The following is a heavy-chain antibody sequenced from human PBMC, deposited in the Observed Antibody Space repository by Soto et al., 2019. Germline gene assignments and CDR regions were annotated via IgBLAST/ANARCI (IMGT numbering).Heavy chain of an antibody. CDR3: ARRPKSYYYDSSGYYFDY. D-gene: IGHD3-22*01. Sequence: TGGSLRLSCAASGFTFSSYAMRWVRKAPGKGLEWVSAISGSGGSTYYADSVKGRFTISRDNSKNTLYLQMNSLRAEDTAVYYCARRPKSYYYDSSGYYFDYWGQGTLVTVS. CDR1: GFTFSSYA. V-gene: IGHV3-23*01. CDR2: ISGSGGST. J-gene: IGHJ4*02.